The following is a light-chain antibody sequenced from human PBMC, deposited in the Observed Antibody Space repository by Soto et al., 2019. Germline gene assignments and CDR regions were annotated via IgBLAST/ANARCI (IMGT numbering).Light chain of an antibody. CDR1: QSVSSNY. CDR3: QLYGSSPPRYT. J-gene: IGKJ2*01. V-gene: IGKV3-20*01. Sequence: EIVLTQSPGTLYLSPGERATLSCRASQSVSSNYLAWYQQKRGQAPRLLIYAASARATGIPDRFSGSGSGTDFTLTISRLEPEDFAVYFCQLYGSSPPRYTFAQGTNLDI. CDR2: AAS.